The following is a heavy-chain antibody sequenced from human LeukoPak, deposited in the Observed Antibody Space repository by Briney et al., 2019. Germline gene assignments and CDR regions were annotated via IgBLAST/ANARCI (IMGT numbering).Heavy chain of an antibody. CDR1: GGSISSGGYY. CDR2: IYHSGST. J-gene: IGHJ4*02. D-gene: IGHD3-3*01. CDR3: ARSTIFGVATFDY. V-gene: IGHV4-30-2*01. Sequence: SETLSLTCTVSGGSISSGGYYWSWIRQPPEKGLEWIGYIYHSGSTYYNPSLKSRVTISVDRSKNQFSLKLSSVTAADTAVYYCARSTIFGVATFDYWGQGTLVTVSS.